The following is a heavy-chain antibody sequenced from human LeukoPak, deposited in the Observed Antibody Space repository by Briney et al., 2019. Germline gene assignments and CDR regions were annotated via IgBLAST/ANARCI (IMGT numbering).Heavy chain of an antibody. V-gene: IGHV4-34*01. D-gene: IGHD3-22*01. Sequence: PSETLSLTCAVYGGSFSGYYWSWIRQPPGKGLEWIGEINHSGSTNYNPSLKSRVTISVDTSKNQFSLKLSSVTAADTAVYYCAREPYYYDSSGYYPHAFDIWGQGTMVTVSS. CDR1: GGSFSGYY. CDR3: AREPYYYDSSGYYPHAFDI. J-gene: IGHJ3*02. CDR2: INHSGST.